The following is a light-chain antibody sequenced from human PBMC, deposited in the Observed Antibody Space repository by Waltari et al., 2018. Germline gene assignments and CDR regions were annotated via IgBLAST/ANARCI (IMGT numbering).Light chain of an antibody. CDR1: QSVSSN. CDR2: DAS. J-gene: IGKJ1*01. Sequence: EIVLTQSPATLSLSPGERATLSCRASQSVSSNLAWYQQKPGQAPRLPIYDASNRATGIPARFSGSGSGTDFTLTISRLEPEDFAVYYCQQYGSSPRTFGQGTKVEIK. CDR3: QQYGSSPRT. V-gene: IGKV3-20*01.